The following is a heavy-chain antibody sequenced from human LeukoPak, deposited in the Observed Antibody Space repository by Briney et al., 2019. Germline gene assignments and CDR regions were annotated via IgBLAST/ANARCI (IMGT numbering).Heavy chain of an antibody. CDR3: ARGRLYCSSTSCPLDY. J-gene: IGHJ4*02. CDR1: GGTFSSYA. Sequence: SVKVSCKASGGTFSSYAISWVRQAPGQGLEWMGGIIPIFGTANYAQKFQGRVTITADESTSTAYMELSSLRSEDTAVYYCARGRLYCSSTSCPLDYWGQGTLVTVSS. D-gene: IGHD2-2*01. V-gene: IGHV1-69*01. CDR2: IIPIFGTA.